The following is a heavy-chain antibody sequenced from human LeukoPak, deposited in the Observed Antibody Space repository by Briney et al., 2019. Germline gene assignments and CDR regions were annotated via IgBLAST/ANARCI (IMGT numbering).Heavy chain of an antibody. Sequence: SETLSLTCTVSGGSISSGDYYWSWIRQPPGKGLEWIGYIYYSGTTYYNPSLKSRVTISGDTYKNQFSLKLSSVTAADTAVYYCAREGIYGDSSHYFDYWGQGTLVTVSS. CDR1: GGSISSGDYY. CDR2: IYYSGTT. CDR3: AREGIYGDSSHYFDY. D-gene: IGHD4-17*01. V-gene: IGHV4-30-4*01. J-gene: IGHJ4*02.